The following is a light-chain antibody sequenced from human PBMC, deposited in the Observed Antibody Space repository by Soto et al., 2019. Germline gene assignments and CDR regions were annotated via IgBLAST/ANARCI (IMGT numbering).Light chain of an antibody. V-gene: IGKV3-11*01. Sequence: EIVLTQSPVTLSLSPGERATLSCWASQSVSNYFVWYQQKPGQAPRLLIYDASKRATGIPARFSGSGSGTDFTLTISSLEPEDFAVYYCQQRSIWPWTFGQGTKVDIK. J-gene: IGKJ1*01. CDR2: DAS. CDR1: QSVSNY. CDR3: QQRSIWPWT.